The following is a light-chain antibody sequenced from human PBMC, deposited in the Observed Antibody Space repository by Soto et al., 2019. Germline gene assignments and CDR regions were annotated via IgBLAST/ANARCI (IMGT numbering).Light chain of an antibody. V-gene: IGLV1-47*01. CDR3: AVWDDSLSAWV. CDR1: SSNIGNNY. Sequence: QSVLTQPTSASGTPGQRVTISCSGSSSNIGNNYLYWYQQVPGTAPKLLIYRNNYRPSGVPDRFSGSKSGTFASLVISGLRSEDEADYYCAVWDDSLSAWVFGGGTQLTVL. CDR2: RNN. J-gene: IGLJ3*02.